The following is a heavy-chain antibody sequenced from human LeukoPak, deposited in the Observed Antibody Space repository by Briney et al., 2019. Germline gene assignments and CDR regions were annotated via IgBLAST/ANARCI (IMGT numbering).Heavy chain of an antibody. Sequence: KSSETLSLTCTVSGGSIGRSHYYWGWIRQPPGKGLEWIGSIYYTGSTYYNPSLKSRVTISVDTSQNQFSLKLNSVTAADTAVYYCTRRGDPLDYWGQGALVTVSS. J-gene: IGHJ4*02. CDR3: TRRGDPLDY. CDR1: GGSIGRSHYY. V-gene: IGHV4-39*01. CDR2: IYYTGST. D-gene: IGHD3-16*01.